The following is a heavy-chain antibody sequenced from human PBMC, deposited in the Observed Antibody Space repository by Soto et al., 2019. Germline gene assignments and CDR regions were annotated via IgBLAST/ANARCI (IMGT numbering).Heavy chain of an antibody. J-gene: IGHJ4*02. CDR1: GFTVTINY. V-gene: IGHV3-53*01. CDR3: HGYGH. CDR2: IYTGGTT. Sequence: EVQVVESGGGLIQPGGSLRLSCAVSGFTVTINYMSWVRQAPGKGLEWVSVIYTGGTTFYADSVKGRFSISRDTSRNTLYLQMNSLRGEDTAVYYCHGYGHWSQGTLLTVSS. D-gene: IGHD5-12*01.